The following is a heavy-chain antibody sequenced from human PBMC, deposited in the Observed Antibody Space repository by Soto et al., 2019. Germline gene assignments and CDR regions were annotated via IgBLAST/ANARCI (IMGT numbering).Heavy chain of an antibody. CDR3: ARDTPPTDY. CDR1: GYTFTSYR. Sequence: QVQLVQSGAEVKKPGASVKVSWKTSGYTFTSYRISWVRQAPGQGLEWMGWISAYNTNTNYAQKFQGTVTMTTDTLTCTAYMEPRSLRSDDTAVYYCARDTPPTDYWGQGTLVTASA. J-gene: IGHJ4*02. CDR2: ISAYNTNT. V-gene: IGHV1-18*01.